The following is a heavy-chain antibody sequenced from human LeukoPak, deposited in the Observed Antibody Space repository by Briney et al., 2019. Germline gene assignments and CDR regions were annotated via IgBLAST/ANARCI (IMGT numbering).Heavy chain of an antibody. Sequence: PSETLSLTCAVYGESFSGYFWSWIRQPPGKGLEWIGEINHSGSTNYNPSLKSRVTISVDTSKNQFSLKLSSVTAADTAVYYCAGLWFGELFRFDPWGQGTLVTVSS. CDR3: AGLWFGELFRFDP. CDR1: GESFSGYF. J-gene: IGHJ5*02. CDR2: INHSGST. D-gene: IGHD3-10*01. V-gene: IGHV4-34*01.